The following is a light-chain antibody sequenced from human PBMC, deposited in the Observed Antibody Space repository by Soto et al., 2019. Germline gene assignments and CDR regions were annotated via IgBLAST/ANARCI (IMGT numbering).Light chain of an antibody. CDR1: VLATKY. CDR2: KDT. J-gene: IGLJ2*01. Sequence: SYELTQPSSVSVSPGQTARITCSGDVLATKYARWFQQKPGQAPVLVIYKDTERPSGIPERFAGSSSGTTVTLTISGAHVEDEADYYCYSAADNNRVFGGGTKVTVL. CDR3: YSAADNNRV. V-gene: IGLV3-27*01.